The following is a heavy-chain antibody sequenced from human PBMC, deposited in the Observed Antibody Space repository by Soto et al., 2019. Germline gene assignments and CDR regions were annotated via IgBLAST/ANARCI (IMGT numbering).Heavy chain of an antibody. CDR3: ARQGYCSSTSCYFVNWFDP. Sequence: PSETLSLTCAVYGGSFSGYYWSWIRQPPGKGLEWIGEINHSGSTNYNPSLKSRVTISVDTFKNQFSLKLSSVTAADTAVYYCARQGYCSSTSCYFVNWFDPWGQGTLVTVSS. CDR2: INHSGST. CDR1: GGSFSGYY. J-gene: IGHJ5*02. D-gene: IGHD2-2*01. V-gene: IGHV4-34*01.